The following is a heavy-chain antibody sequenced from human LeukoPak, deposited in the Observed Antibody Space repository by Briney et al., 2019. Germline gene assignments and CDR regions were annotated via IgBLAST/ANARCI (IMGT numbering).Heavy chain of an antibody. CDR2: IHSDVNTK. CDR3: GYFGSGSSYTPDS. J-gene: IGHJ5*01. V-gene: IGHV3-30*02. D-gene: IGHD3-10*01. Sequence: GGSLRLSCATSGFSFSSFGMHWVRQAPGKGLEWVAYIHSDVNTKFYADSVKGRFTISRDNSKNTLHLQMNSLRSADAAVYYCGYFGSGSSYTPDSWDQGTLVTVSS. CDR1: GFSFSSFG.